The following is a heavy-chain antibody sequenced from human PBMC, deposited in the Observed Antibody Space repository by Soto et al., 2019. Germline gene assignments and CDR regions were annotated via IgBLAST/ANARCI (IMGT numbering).Heavy chain of an antibody. CDR1: GFTFSSHA. CDR2: TSANGGST. CDR3: AKAISTSRTLLDY. Sequence: EVQLLESGGGLVQPGGSLRLSCAASGFTFSSHAMSWVRQAPGKGLEWVSGTSANGGSTYYTDTVKGRFTISRDNAKNTLYLQMISLRAEDTAVYYCAKAISTSRTLLDYWGQGTLVTVSS. J-gene: IGHJ4*02. D-gene: IGHD3-9*01. V-gene: IGHV3-23*01.